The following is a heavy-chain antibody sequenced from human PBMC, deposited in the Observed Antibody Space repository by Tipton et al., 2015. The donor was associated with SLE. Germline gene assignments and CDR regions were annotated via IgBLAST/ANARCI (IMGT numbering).Heavy chain of an antibody. Sequence: TLSLTCAVSGGSISSGGYSWSWIRQPPGKGLEWIGYIYHSGSTYYNPSLKSRVTISVDRSKNQFSLKLSSVTAADTAVYYCARGINDAFDIWGQGTMVTVSS. CDR1: GGSISSGGYS. V-gene: IGHV4-30-2*01. J-gene: IGHJ3*02. CDR2: IYHSGST. D-gene: IGHD3-16*01. CDR3: ARGINDAFDI.